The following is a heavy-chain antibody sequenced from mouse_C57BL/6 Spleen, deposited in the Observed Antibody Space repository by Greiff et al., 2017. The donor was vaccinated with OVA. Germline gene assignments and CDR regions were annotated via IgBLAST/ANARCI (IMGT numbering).Heavy chain of an antibody. CDR3: ARQAYYSNHWYFDV. J-gene: IGHJ1*03. D-gene: IGHD2-5*01. CDR1: GFTFSSYG. V-gene: IGHV5-6*01. Sequence: EVQRVESGGDLVKPGGSLKLSCAASGFTFSSYGMSWVRQTPDKRLEWVATISSGGSYTYYPDSVKGRFTISRDNAKNTLYLQMSSLKSEDTAMYYCARQAYYSNHWYFDVWGTGTTVTVSS. CDR2: ISSGGSYT.